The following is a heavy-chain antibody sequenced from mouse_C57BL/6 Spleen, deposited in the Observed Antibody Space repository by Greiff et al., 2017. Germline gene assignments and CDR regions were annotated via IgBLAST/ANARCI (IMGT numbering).Heavy chain of an antibody. Sequence: QVQLQQPGAELVRPGSSVKLSCKASGYTFTGYWMDWVKQRPGQGLEWIGNIYPSDSETHYNQKFKDKATLTVDKSSSTAYMQLSSLTSEDSAVYYCARDDSYYAMDYWGQGTSVTVSS. CDR1: GYTFTGYW. V-gene: IGHV1-61*01. CDR3: ARDDSYYAMDY. D-gene: IGHD2-4*01. J-gene: IGHJ4*01. CDR2: IYPSDSET.